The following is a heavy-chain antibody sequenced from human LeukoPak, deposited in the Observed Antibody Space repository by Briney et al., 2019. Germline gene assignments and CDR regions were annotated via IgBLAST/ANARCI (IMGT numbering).Heavy chain of an antibody. CDR3: ARVVVRWFDP. Sequence: GGSLRLSCAASGFTVSSNYMSWVRQAPGKGLEWVSVIYSGGSAYYADSVKGRFTISRDNSKNTLYLQMNSLRAEDTAVYYCARVVVRWFDPWGQGTLVTVSS. J-gene: IGHJ5*02. CDR2: IYSGGSA. V-gene: IGHV3-66*02. D-gene: IGHD2-15*01. CDR1: GFTVSSNY.